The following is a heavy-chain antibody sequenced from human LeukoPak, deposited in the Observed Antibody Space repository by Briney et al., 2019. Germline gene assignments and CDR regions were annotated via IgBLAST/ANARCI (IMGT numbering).Heavy chain of an antibody. J-gene: IGHJ4*02. D-gene: IGHD3-3*01. CDR1: GGSFSGYY. CDR3: AREGGYYDFWSGYYIYFDY. V-gene: IGHV4-34*01. Sequence: LETLSLTCAVYGGSFSGYYWSWIRQPPGKGLEWIGEINHSGSTNYNPSLKSRVTISVDTSKNQFSLKLSSVTAADTAVYYCAREGGYYDFWSGYYIYFDYWGQGTLVTVSS. CDR2: INHSGST.